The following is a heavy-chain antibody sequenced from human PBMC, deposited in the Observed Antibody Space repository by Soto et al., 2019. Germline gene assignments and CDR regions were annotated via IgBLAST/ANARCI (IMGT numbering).Heavy chain of an antibody. V-gene: IGHV3-7*03. J-gene: IGHJ4*02. CDR1: GFTFSTYW. Sequence: EVQLLESGGGLVQPGGSLRLSCAASGFTFSTYWMSWVRQAPGKGLEWVATINPDGREKYYVDSVRGRFSISRDNAKQSLYLQMSSLRVEDTAVYYCASGGWETPIWGQGTLVTVSS. CDR2: INPDGREK. D-gene: IGHD1-26*01. CDR3: ASGGWETPI.